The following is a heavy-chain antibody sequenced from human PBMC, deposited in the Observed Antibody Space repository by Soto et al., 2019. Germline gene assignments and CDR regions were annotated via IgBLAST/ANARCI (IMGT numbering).Heavy chain of an antibody. J-gene: IGHJ6*02. V-gene: IGHV3-30*18. Sequence: QVQLVESGGGVVQPGRSLRLSCAASGFTFSSYGMHWVRQAPGKGLEWVAVISYDGSNKYYADSVKGRFTISRDNSKNKLYLQMNSLRADDTAVYYFAKDSAGANHYMVRGTYYYYGMDVWGQGTTVTVSS. CDR3: AKDSAGANHYMVRGTYYYYGMDV. CDR2: ISYDGSNK. CDR1: GFTFSSYG. D-gene: IGHD3-10*01.